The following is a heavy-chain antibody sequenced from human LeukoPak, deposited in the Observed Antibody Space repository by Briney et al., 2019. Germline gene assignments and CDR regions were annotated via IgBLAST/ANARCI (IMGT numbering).Heavy chain of an antibody. V-gene: IGHV4-34*01. Sequence: SETLSLTCAVYGGSFSGYYWSWIRQPPGKGLEWIGEINHSGSTNYNPSLKSRVTISVDTSKNQFSLKLSSVTAADTAVYYCARLYGSGTRRSYWGQGTLVTVSS. J-gene: IGHJ4*02. CDR3: ARLYGSGTRRSY. CDR2: INHSGST. CDR1: GGSFSGYY. D-gene: IGHD3-10*01.